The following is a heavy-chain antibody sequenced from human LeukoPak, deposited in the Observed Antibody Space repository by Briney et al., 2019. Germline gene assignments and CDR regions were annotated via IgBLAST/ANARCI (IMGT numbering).Heavy chain of an antibody. Sequence: PGRSLRLSCAASGFTFSSYGMHWVRQAPGKGLEWVAVIWYDGSNKYYADSVKGRFTISRDNSKNTLYLQMNSLRAEDTAVYYCAREVSSGSFDYWGQGTLVTVSS. D-gene: IGHD3-10*01. V-gene: IGHV3-33*01. J-gene: IGHJ4*02. CDR1: GFTFSSYG. CDR2: IWYDGSNK. CDR3: AREVSSGSFDY.